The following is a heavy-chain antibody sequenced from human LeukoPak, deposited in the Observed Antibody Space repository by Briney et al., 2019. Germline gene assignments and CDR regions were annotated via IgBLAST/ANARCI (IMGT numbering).Heavy chain of an antibody. CDR3: ARGGSTIFGVVIDWFDP. CDR2: FDPEDGET. D-gene: IGHD3-3*01. V-gene: IGHV1-24*01. J-gene: IGHJ5*02. Sequence: GASVKVSCKVSGYTLTELSMHWVRQAPGKGLEWMGGFDPEDGETIYAQKFQGRVTMTTDTSTSTAYMELRSLRSDDTAVYYCARGGSTIFGVVIDWFDPWGQGTLVTVSS. CDR1: GYTLTELS.